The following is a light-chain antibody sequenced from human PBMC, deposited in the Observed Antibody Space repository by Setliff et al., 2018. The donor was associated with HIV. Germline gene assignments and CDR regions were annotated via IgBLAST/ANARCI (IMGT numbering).Light chain of an antibody. CDR2: DNY. J-gene: IGLJ3*02. CDR3: AAWDVSLNGLV. CDR1: DSNIGGDV. Sequence: QSVLTQPPSASGTPGQRVTISCSGSDSNIGGDVVKWYQQVPGTAPKPLIYDNYRRPSGVPDRFSGSQSGTSASLAISGLRSGDEADYYCAAWDVSLNGLVFGGGTQLTVL. V-gene: IGLV1-44*01.